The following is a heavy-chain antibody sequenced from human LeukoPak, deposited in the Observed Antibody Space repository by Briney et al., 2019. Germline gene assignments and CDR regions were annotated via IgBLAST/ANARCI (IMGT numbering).Heavy chain of an antibody. CDR1: GGTFSSYA. CDR3: ARVMYYYDSSGSLTYNWFDP. CDR2: IIPIFGTA. J-gene: IGHJ5*02. Sequence: GASVKVSCKASGGTFSSYAISWVRQAPGQGLEWMGGIIPIFGTANYAQKFQGRVTITADESTSTAYMELSSLRSEDTAVYYCARVMYYYDSSGSLTYNWFDPWGQGTLVTVSS. V-gene: IGHV1-69*13. D-gene: IGHD3-22*01.